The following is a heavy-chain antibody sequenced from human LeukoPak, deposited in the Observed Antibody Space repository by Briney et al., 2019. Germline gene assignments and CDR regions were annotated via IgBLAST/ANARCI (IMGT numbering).Heavy chain of an antibody. V-gene: IGHV4-39*01. D-gene: IGHD6-13*01. Sequence: PSETLSLTCTVSGGSLSTTGYYWAWLRQPPGKGLEWIASIYYSGSTYYNSSLKSRVTISVDTSRNQFSLKLSSVTAADTALYYCASDKGYSNNYFDYWGQGTLVTVSS. CDR3: ASDKGYSNNYFDY. CDR2: IYYSGST. CDR1: GGSLSTTGYY. J-gene: IGHJ4*01.